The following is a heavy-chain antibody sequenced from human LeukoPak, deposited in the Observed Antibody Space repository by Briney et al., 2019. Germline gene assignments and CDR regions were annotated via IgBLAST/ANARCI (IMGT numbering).Heavy chain of an antibody. V-gene: IGHV3-74*01. CDR1: GFTFSSYW. CDR2: INTDGSST. Sequence: GGSLRLSCAASGFTFSSYWMHWVRQAPGKGLVWVSRINTDGSSTSYADSVKGRFTISRDNSKNTLYLQMNSLRAEDTAVYYCARDQPGELFRGYYGMDVWGQGTTVTVSS. J-gene: IGHJ6*02. CDR3: ARDQPGELFRGYYGMDV. D-gene: IGHD7-27*01.